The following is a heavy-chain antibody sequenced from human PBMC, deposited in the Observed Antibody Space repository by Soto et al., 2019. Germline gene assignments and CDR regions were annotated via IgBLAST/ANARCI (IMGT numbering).Heavy chain of an antibody. J-gene: IGHJ5*02. CDR3: AREQVPKGFWFDP. V-gene: IGHV1-69*01. CDR2: SIPIFGTA. Sequence: QVQLVQSGAEVKKPGSSVKVSCKASGGTFSSYAISWVRQAPGQGLEWMGGSIPIFGTANYAQKVQGRVTITADESTSTAYMELSRLRSEDTAVYYCAREQVPKGFWFDPWGQGTLVTVSS. CDR1: GGTFSSYA.